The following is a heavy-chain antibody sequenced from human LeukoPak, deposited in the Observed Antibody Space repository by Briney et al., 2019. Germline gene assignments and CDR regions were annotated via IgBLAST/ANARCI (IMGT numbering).Heavy chain of an antibody. CDR1: GGSISSSSYY. Sequence: SETLSLTCTVSGGSISSSSYYWGWIRQPPGKGLEWIGSIYYSGSTNYNPSLKSRVTISVDKSKNQFSLKLSSVTAADTAVYYCARMMGAYTILGYYYYYMDVWGKGTTVTVSS. CDR3: ARMMGAYTILGYYYYYMDV. D-gene: IGHD3-3*01. CDR2: IYYSGST. J-gene: IGHJ6*03. V-gene: IGHV4-39*07.